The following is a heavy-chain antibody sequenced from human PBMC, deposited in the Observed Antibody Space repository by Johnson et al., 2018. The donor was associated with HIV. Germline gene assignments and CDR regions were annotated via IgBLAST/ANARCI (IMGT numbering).Heavy chain of an antibody. CDR2: IYPGGST. CDR1: GFTVSSNY. Sequence: VQLVECGGTLVQPGGSLRLFCAASGFTVSSNYMSWVRQTPGKGLEWVSVIYPGGSTYYADPVKGRSPLPRENSKNTLYLQMNSLRAEDTAVYYCAYPREGSSWSNDAFDIWDQGTMVTVSS. J-gene: IGHJ3*02. V-gene: IGHV3-66*02. D-gene: IGHD6-13*01. CDR3: AYPREGSSWSNDAFDI.